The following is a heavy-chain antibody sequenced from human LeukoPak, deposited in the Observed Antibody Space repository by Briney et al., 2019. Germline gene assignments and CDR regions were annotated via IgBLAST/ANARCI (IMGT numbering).Heavy chain of an antibody. CDR1: GLTFGDYA. J-gene: IGHJ4*02. V-gene: IGHV3-9*01. Sequence: PGRSLRLSCAASGLTFGDYAMHWVRQAPGKGLEWVSGISWNSGSIGYADSVKGRFTISRDNAKNSLYLQMNSLRAEDTALYYCAKGGKQLWSLPDYWGQGTLVTVSS. CDR2: ISWNSGSI. D-gene: IGHD5-18*01. CDR3: AKGGKQLWSLPDY.